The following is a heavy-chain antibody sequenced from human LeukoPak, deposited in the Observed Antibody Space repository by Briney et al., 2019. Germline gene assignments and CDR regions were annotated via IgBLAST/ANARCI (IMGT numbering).Heavy chain of an antibody. CDR3: AKRGVVIRVILVGFHKEAYYFDS. Sequence: GGSLRLSCVASGFAVSSNYMSWVRQAPGKGLEWVSVIYSDGSTFYPDSVKGRFTISRDNPKNTLYLQMNSLRAEDTAVYFCAKRGVVIRVILVGFHKEAYYFDSWGQGALVTVSS. CDR1: GFAVSSNY. D-gene: IGHD3-22*01. CDR2: IYSDGST. J-gene: IGHJ4*02. V-gene: IGHV3-53*01.